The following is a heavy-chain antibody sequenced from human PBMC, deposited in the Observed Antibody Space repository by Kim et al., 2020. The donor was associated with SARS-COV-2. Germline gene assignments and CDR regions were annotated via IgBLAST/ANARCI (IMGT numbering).Heavy chain of an antibody. V-gene: IGHV4-34*01. CDR2: INHSGST. J-gene: IGHJ6*02. Sequence: SETLSLTCAVYGGSFSGYYRSWIRQPPGKGLEWIGEINHSGSTNYNPSLKSRVTISVDTSKNQFSLKLSSVTAADTAVYYCARDWSWFGMDVWGQGTTVT. D-gene: IGHD3-10*01. CDR1: GGSFSGYY. CDR3: ARDWSWFGMDV.